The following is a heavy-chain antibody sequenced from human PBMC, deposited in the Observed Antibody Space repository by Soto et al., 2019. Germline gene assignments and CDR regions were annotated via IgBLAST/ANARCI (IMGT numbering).Heavy chain of an antibody. CDR2: IYYSGST. CDR1: GGSISSGVYY. Sequence: SETLSLTCTVSGGSISSGVYYWGWIRQHPGKGLEWIGYIYYSGSTYYNPSLKSRVTISVDTSKNQFSLKLGSVTAADTAVYYCARYSSYNWFDPWGQGTLVTVSS. D-gene: IGHD4-4*01. CDR3: ARYSSYNWFDP. J-gene: IGHJ5*02. V-gene: IGHV4-31*03.